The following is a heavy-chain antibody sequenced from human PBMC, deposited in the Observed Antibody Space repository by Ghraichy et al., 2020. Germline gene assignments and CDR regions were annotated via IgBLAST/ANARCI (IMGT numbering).Heavy chain of an antibody. J-gene: IGHJ5*02. D-gene: IGHD2-2*01. Sequence: SETLSLTCTVSGGSISSYYWSWIRQPPGKGLEWIGYIYYSGSTNYNPSLKSRVTISVDTSKNQFSLKLSSVTAADTAVYYCARRYCSSTSCYGGVYWFDPWGQGTLVTVSS. CDR1: GGSISSYY. CDR2: IYYSGST. CDR3: ARRYCSSTSCYGGVYWFDP. V-gene: IGHV4-59*08.